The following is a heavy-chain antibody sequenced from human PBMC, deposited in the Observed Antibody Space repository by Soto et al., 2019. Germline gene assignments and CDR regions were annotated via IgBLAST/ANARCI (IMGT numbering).Heavy chain of an antibody. Sequence: PGGSLRLSCAASGFTFSSYCMHWVRQGPGQGLERVASIADVENNKYYGDAVKGRFTISRDNSENTLYLQMNSLRAEDTALYYCAKWSGNYDSGYYLDFWGQGTLVTGS. CDR2: IADVENNK. D-gene: IGHD3-10*01. J-gene: IGHJ4*02. CDR3: AKWSGNYDSGYYLDF. V-gene: IGHV3-30*18. CDR1: GFTFSSYC.